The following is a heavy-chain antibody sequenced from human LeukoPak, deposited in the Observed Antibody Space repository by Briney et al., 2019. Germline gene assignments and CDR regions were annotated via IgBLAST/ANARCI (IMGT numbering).Heavy chain of an antibody. Sequence: ASVKVSCKASGYTFTGSYMHWVRQAPEQGLEWVGWINLNNGGTNHAQKFQGRVTMTSDTSISTAYMELSSLRFDDTAVYYRARTAGGSGRWGDNWSDPWGQGTLVTVSS. CDR1: GYTFTGSY. CDR3: ARTAGGSGRWGDNWSDP. D-gene: IGHD3-10*01. V-gene: IGHV1-2*02. J-gene: IGHJ5*02. CDR2: INLNNGGT.